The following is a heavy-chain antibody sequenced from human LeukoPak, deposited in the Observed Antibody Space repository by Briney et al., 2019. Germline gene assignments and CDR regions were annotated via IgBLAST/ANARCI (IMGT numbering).Heavy chain of an antibody. J-gene: IGHJ4*02. Sequence: HPGGSLRLFCVASGIDISYHYVGWVRQAPGKGLEWVSVIHTGGTTHYADSVKGRFTVSEDTSNNTVFLQMNSLRVEDTAVYLCARVWFGYFFQWGQGALVTVSS. CDR2: IHTGGTT. CDR1: GIDISYHY. CDR3: ARVWFGYFFQ. D-gene: IGHD3-10*01. V-gene: IGHV3-53*01.